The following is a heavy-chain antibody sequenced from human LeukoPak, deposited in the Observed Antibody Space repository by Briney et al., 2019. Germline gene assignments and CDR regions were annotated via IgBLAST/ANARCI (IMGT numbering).Heavy chain of an antibody. V-gene: IGHV1-18*01. CDR1: GYTFTSYG. J-gene: IGHJ4*02. CDR2: ISAYNGNT. CDR3: ARSVFMITFGGVRPDY. D-gene: IGHD3-16*01. Sequence: ASVKVSCKASGYTFTSYGISWVRQAPGQGLEWMGWISAYNGNTSYAQKLQGRVTMTTDTSTSTAYMELRSLRSDDTAVYYCARSVFMITFGGVRPDYWGQGTLVTVSS.